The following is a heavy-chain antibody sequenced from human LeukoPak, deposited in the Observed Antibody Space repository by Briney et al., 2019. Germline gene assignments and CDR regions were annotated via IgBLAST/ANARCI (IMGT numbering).Heavy chain of an antibody. D-gene: IGHD5-18*01. V-gene: IGHV3-23*01. CDR2: ISGSGGTT. CDR1: GFTFNNYA. CDR3: AKDQGIQLWLKYFQH. J-gene: IGHJ1*01. Sequence: GGSLRLSCAASGFTFNNYAMTWVRQAPGKGLEWVSAISGSGGTTLYADSVKGRFTISRDNSKSTLYLQMNSLRAEDTAVYYCAKDQGIQLWLKYFQHWGQSTLVTVSS.